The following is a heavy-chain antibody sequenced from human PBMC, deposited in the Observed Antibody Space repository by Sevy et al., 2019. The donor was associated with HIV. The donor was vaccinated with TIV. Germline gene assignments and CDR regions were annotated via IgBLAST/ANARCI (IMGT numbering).Heavy chain of an antibody. Sequence: GGSLRLSCAASGFTFSSYGMHWVRQAPGKGLEWVAFIRYDGSNKYYADSVKGRFTTSRDNSKNTLYLQMNSLRAEETAVYYCVQPLWFRELLWYDAFDIWGQGTMVTVSS. CDR1: GFTFSSYG. CDR3: VQPLWFRELLWYDAFDI. CDR2: IRYDGSNK. J-gene: IGHJ3*02. D-gene: IGHD3-10*01. V-gene: IGHV3-30*02.